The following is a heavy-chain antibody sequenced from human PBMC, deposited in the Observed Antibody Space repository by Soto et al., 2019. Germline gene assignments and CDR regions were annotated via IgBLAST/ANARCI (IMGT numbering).Heavy chain of an antibody. V-gene: IGHV1-18*01. Sequence: QGQLLQSGDEVKTPGASVRVSCRASGYPFTSYGISWVRQAPGQGLEWVAWISAYNGKRDTAQKFRGRVTMTLDTSTDTERMDLGDLTSAHTAVYYCGRGRIVVSIHDAFDMWGQGTKVTVSS. J-gene: IGHJ3*02. CDR2: ISAYNGKR. D-gene: IGHD1-26*01. CDR1: GYPFTSYG. CDR3: GRGRIVVSIHDAFDM.